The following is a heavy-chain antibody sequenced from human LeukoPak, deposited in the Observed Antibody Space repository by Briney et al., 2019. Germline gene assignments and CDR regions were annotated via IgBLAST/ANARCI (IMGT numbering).Heavy chain of an antibody. V-gene: IGHV3-74*01. Sequence: GGSLRLSCAASGFTFSGYWIHWVRQAPGKGLVWVSRINSDGSSTSYADSVKGRFTISRDNAKKTLYLQMNSLRAEDTAVYYCASLRYFDWSIKNYWGQGTLVTVSS. CDR2: INSDGSST. CDR1: GFTFSGYW. D-gene: IGHD3-9*01. CDR3: ASLRYFDWSIKNY. J-gene: IGHJ4*02.